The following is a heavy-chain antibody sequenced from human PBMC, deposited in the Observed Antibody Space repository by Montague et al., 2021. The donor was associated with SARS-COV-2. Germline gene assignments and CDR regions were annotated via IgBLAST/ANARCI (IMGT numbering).Heavy chain of an antibody. D-gene: IGHD6-19*01. Sequence: SLRLSCAASRLAFNGYAMHWVRQAPGKGLEWLTFISHDESNHRYADSVKGRFTISRDNSKNTLYLQMNSLRAEDTAVYYCARDSGSGLYSSLAYWGQGTLVTVSS. V-gene: IGHV3-30*04. J-gene: IGHJ4*02. CDR3: ARDSGSGLYSSLAY. CDR2: ISHDESNH. CDR1: RLAFNGYA.